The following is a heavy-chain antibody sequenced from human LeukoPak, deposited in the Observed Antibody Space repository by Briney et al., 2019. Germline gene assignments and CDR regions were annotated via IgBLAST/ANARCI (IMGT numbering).Heavy chain of an antibody. CDR1: GEELDIYY. J-gene: IGHJ4*02. CDR3: AGYGGDWNFDY. CDR2: ITYREIT. Sequence: PSETLSLTCAVYGEELDIYYWTFVRQPPGKGLEWIGEITYREITNYNPSLKSRFAISMDKSQRQFSLRLRSVTAADAAIYYCAGYGGDWNFDYWGQGTLVTVSS. V-gene: IGHV4-34*01. D-gene: IGHD2-21*02.